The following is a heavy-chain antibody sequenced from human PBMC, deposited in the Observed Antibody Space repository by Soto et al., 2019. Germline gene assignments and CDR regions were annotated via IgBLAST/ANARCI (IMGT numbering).Heavy chain of an antibody. D-gene: IGHD3-16*01. CDR3: AKALRFTFTTGYYMDV. J-gene: IGHJ6*03. Sequence: EVQLLESGGGLVQPGGSLRLSCAASGFTVSGYAMSWVRQAPGKGLEWVSVISGSGSTYSADSVKGRFTISRDSSKNTVYLQMNSLRAEDTAVYYCAKALRFTFTTGYYMDVWGRGTTVTVSS. V-gene: IGHV3-23*01. CDR1: GFTVSGYA. CDR2: ISGSGST.